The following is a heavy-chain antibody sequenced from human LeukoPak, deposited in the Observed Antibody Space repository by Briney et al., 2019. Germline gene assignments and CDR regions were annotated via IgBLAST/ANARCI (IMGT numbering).Heavy chain of an antibody. J-gene: IGHJ4*02. Sequence: SVKVSCKTSGGTFSSYAISWVRQAPGQGLEWMGGIIPIFGTANYAQKFQGRVTITADESTSTAYMELSSLRSEDTAVYYCARGAGFWSGYYLYYFDYWGQGTLVTVSS. CDR1: GGTFSSYA. D-gene: IGHD3-3*01. CDR2: IIPIFGTA. V-gene: IGHV1-69*01. CDR3: ARGAGFWSGYYLYYFDY.